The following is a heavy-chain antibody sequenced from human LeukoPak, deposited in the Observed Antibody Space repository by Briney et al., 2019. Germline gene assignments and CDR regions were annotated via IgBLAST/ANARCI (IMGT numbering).Heavy chain of an antibody. CDR3: AKGTGKFDY. J-gene: IGHJ4*02. V-gene: IGHV3-30*18. D-gene: IGHD7-27*01. CDR1: GFTFSSYG. CDR2: ISYDGSNK. Sequence: GGSLRLSCAASGFTFSSYGMHWVRQAPGKGLEWVAVISYDGSNKYYADSVKGRFTISRDNSKNTLYLQMNSLRAEDTAVYYCAKGTGKFDYWGQGTLVTVSS.